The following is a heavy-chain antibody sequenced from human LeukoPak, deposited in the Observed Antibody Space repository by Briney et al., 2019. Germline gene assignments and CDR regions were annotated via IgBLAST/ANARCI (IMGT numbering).Heavy chain of an antibody. CDR1: GYTFTTSD. Sequence: ASVKVSCKASGYTFTTSDINWVRQAPGQGLQWMGWMNPNSGNAVYAQKFQGRVTMTRSTSINTAYMELSSLRSDDTAVYYCARGSSRSFDIWGLGTMVTVSS. CDR3: ARGSSRSFDI. CDR2: MNPNSGNA. J-gene: IGHJ3*02. D-gene: IGHD3-10*01. V-gene: IGHV1-8*01.